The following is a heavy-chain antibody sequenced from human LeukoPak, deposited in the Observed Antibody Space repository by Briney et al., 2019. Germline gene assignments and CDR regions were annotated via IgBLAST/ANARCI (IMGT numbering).Heavy chain of an antibody. CDR2: ISAYNGNT. CDR3: AREPDYYGSGSYYKDAFDI. Sequence: ASVKVSCKASGYTFTSYGISWVRQAPGQGLEWMGWISAYNGNTNYAQKLQRSVTMTADTSTSTAYMELRSLRSDDTAVYYCAREPDYYGSGSYYKDAFDIWGQGTMVTVSS. V-gene: IGHV1-18*01. CDR1: GYTFTSYG. J-gene: IGHJ3*02. D-gene: IGHD3-10*01.